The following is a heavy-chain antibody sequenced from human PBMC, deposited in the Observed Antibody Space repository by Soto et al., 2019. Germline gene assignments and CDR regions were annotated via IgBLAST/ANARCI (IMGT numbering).Heavy chain of an antibody. D-gene: IGHD3-3*01. J-gene: IGHJ5*02. CDR2: IGTAGDT. CDR3: VRGAYDFWSGSPSFDP. V-gene: IGHV3-13*01. Sequence: EVQLVESGGGLVQPGGSLRLSCAASGFTFSSCDMHWVRQPTGKGLEWVSVIGTAGDTYYPDSVKGRFTISRENATNSLYLQMNSLRVEDTAVYYCVRGAYDFWSGSPSFDPWGQGTLVTVSS. CDR1: GFTFSSCD.